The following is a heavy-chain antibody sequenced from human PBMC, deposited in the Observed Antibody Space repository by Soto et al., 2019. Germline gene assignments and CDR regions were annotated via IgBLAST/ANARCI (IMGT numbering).Heavy chain of an antibody. CDR2: IYHSGST. Sequence: PSETLSLTCAVSGYSISSGYYWGWIRQPPGKGLEWIGSIYHSGSTYYNPSLKSRVTISVDTSKNQFSLKLSSVTAADTAIYYCVREARGSYDFWGRGTMVTVSS. J-gene: IGHJ3*01. CDR3: VREARGSYDF. D-gene: IGHD5-12*01. V-gene: IGHV4-38-2*02. CDR1: GYSISSGYY.